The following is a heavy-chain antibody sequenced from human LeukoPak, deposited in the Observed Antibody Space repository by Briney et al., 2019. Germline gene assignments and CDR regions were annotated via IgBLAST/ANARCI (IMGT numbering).Heavy chain of an antibody. CDR1: GGSISSSSYY. CDR2: IYYSGST. Sequence: SETLSLTCTVSGGSISSSSYYWGWIRQPPGKGLEGIGSIYYSGSTYYNPSLKSRVTISVDTSKNQFSLKLSSVTAADTAVYYCARVNSSSWYQRWYYYYYMDVWGKGTTVTVSS. V-gene: IGHV4-39*07. CDR3: ARVNSSSWYQRWYYYYYMDV. J-gene: IGHJ6*03. D-gene: IGHD6-13*01.